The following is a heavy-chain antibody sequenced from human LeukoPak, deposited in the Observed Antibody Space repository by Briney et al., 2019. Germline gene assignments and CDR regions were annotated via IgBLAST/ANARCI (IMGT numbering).Heavy chain of an antibody. D-gene: IGHD5-12*01. Sequence: PGGSLRPSCAASGFTFDDYGMSWVRQAPGKGLEWVSGINWNGGSTGYADSVKGRFTMSRDNAKNSLYLQMNSLRAEDTAVYYCARASGYGWDYWGQGTLVTVSS. CDR2: INWNGGST. CDR1: GFTFDDYG. J-gene: IGHJ4*02. CDR3: ARASGYGWDY. V-gene: IGHV3-20*04.